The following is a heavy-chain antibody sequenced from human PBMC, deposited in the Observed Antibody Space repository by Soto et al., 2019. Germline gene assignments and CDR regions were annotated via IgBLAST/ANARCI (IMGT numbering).Heavy chain of an antibody. CDR1: GFTFGNYY. J-gene: IGHJ4*02. D-gene: IGHD5-12*01. CDR2: ISRSADTI. Sequence: PGESLRLSGAASGFTFGNYYMGWIRQAPGKGLEWVSYISRSADTIYYPDSAKGRFTISRDNAKNSLFLQMNSLRVEDTAVYYCARDSSGYDFGFDLWGQGTLVTVSS. CDR3: ARDSSGYDFGFDL. V-gene: IGHV3-11*01.